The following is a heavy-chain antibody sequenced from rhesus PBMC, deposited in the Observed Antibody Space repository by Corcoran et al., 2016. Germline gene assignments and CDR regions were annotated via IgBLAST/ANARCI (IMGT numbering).Heavy chain of an antibody. J-gene: IGHJ4*01. D-gene: IGHD6-43*01. Sequence: VQLVESGGGLVQPGGSLSLSCAASGFNFGDFVMHWVRQAPGKGLDGVTTMTNTEKTIHDTDAGNGRCTGSRDNAKNSLSLQMNSLRAEDTAVYYWTTQYSSSHDYWGQGVLVTVSS. CDR2: MTNTEKTI. V-gene: IGHV3-7*01. CDR1: GFNFGDFV. CDR3: TTQYSSSHDY.